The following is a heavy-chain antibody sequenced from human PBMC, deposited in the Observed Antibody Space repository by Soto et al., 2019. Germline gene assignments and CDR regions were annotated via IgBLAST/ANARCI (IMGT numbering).Heavy chain of an antibody. J-gene: IGHJ4*02. CDR2: VNHSGST. V-gene: IGHV4-34*01. D-gene: IGHD1-26*01. CDR1: GGSFSGYY. Sequence: SETLSLTRAVYGGSFSGYYWNWIRQPPGKGLEWIGEVNHSGSTNYNPSLKSRVTMAVDTSKSQFSLKLNSVTAADTAVYYCARGLSPGADSPFDYWGQGTLVTVSS. CDR3: ARGLSPGADSPFDY.